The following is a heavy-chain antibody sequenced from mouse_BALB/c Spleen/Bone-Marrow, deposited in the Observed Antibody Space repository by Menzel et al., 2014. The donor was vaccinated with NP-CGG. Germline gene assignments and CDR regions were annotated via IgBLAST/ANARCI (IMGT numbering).Heavy chain of an antibody. CDR1: GYTFTSYW. CDR2: INPSNGRT. CDR3: ARWNYYGSLYWYFDV. V-gene: IGHV1S81*02. J-gene: IGHJ1*01. Sequence: QVQLQQSGAEPVKPGASVKLSCKASGYTFTSYWMHWVKQRPGQGLEWIGEINPSNGRTNYNEKFKSKATLTVDKSSSTAYMQLSSLTSEDSAVYYCARWNYYGSLYWYFDVWGAGTTVTVSS. D-gene: IGHD1-1*01.